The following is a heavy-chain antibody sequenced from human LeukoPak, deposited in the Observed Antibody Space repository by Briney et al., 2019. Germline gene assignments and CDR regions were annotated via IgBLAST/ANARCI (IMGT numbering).Heavy chain of an antibody. CDR3: AKDRSVSLVVVPAAKDY. CDR2: ISGSGGST. J-gene: IGHJ4*02. D-gene: IGHD2-2*01. CDR1: GFTFSSYA. V-gene: IGHV3-23*01. Sequence: PGGSLRLSCAASGFTFSSYAMSWVRQAPGKGLEWVSAISGSGGSTYYADSVKGRFTISRDNSKNTLYLQMNSLRAEDTAVYYCAKDRSVSLVVVPAAKDYWGQGTLVTVSS.